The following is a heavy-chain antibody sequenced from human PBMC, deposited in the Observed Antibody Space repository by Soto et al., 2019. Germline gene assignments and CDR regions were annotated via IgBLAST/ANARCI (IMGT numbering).Heavy chain of an antibody. Sequence: PSETLSLTCAVDGGSCSGYYWSWIRQPPGKGLEWIGEINHSGSTNYNPSLKSRVTISVDTSKNQSSLKLSSVTAADTAVYHCARAGTGYDFWSGYQNPIDYWGQGTLVTVSS. V-gene: IGHV4-34*01. CDR3: ARAGTGYDFWSGYQNPIDY. J-gene: IGHJ4*02. CDR1: GGSCSGYY. CDR2: INHSGST. D-gene: IGHD3-3*01.